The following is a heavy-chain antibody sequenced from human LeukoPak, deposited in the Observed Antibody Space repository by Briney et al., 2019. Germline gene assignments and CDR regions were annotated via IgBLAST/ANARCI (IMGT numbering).Heavy chain of an antibody. CDR3: ATGYSSTWYYFDY. V-gene: IGHV4-59*01. CDR2: IYHSGST. Sequence: SETLSLTCTVSGDSISSYYWSWIRQPPGKGLEWIGYIYHSGSTNYNPSLKSRVTISADTSRDQFSLKLASVTAADTAVYYCATGYSSTWYYFDYWGQGTLVTVSS. CDR1: GDSISSYY. J-gene: IGHJ4*02. D-gene: IGHD6-13*01.